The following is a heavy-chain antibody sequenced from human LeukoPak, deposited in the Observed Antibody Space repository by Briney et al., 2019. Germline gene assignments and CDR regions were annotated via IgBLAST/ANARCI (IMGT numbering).Heavy chain of an antibody. D-gene: IGHD3-10*01. CDR2: INPHTGGT. Sequence: ASVNVSCKASGYTFTGYYMHWVRQAPGQGLEWMGWINPHTGGTNYAQKFQGRVTMTRDASISTAYIELSRLRSDDTAVYYCARAHYYGSGSYSFWFDPWGQGTLVTVSS. CDR3: ARAHYYGSGSYSFWFDP. V-gene: IGHV1-2*02. J-gene: IGHJ5*02. CDR1: GYTFTGYY.